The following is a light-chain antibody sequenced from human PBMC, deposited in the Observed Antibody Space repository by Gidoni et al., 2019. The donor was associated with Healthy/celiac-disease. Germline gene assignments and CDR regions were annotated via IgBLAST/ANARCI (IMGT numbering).Light chain of an antibody. CDR1: QSISSY. CDR2: SAS. V-gene: IGKV1-39*01. J-gene: IGKJ4*01. Sequence: RVTITCRASQSISSYLNWYQQKPGKAPKLLIYSASSLQSGVPSRFSGSGSGTDFTLTISSLQPEDFATYYCQQSYSTPLTFGGGTKVEIK. CDR3: QQSYSTPLT.